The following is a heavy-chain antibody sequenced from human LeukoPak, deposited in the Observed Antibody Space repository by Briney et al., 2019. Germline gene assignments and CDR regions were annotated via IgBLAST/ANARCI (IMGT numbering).Heavy chain of an antibody. CDR3: ATTVAGTSAFDI. D-gene: IGHD6-19*01. V-gene: IGHV3-30*04. CDR1: GFTFSSYA. CDR2: ISYDGSNK. Sequence: GGSLRLSCAASGFTFSSYAMHWVRQAPGKGLEWAAVISYDGSNKYYADSVKGRFTISRDNSKNTLYLQMNSLRAEDTAVYYCATTVAGTSAFDIWGQGTMVTVSS. J-gene: IGHJ3*02.